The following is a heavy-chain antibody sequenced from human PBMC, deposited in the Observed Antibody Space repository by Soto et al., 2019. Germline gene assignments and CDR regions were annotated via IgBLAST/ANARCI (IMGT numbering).Heavy chain of an antibody. CDR2: IYYSGST. CDR1: GGSISSSSYY. V-gene: IGHV4-39*01. Sequence: SETLSLTCTVSGGSISSSSYYWGWIRQPPGKGLEWIGSIYYSGSTYYNPSLKSRVTISVDTSKNQFSLKLSSVTAADTAVYYPVIWSGYLDVDYWGQGTLVTVSS. CDR3: VIWSGYLDVDY. J-gene: IGHJ4*02. D-gene: IGHD3-3*01.